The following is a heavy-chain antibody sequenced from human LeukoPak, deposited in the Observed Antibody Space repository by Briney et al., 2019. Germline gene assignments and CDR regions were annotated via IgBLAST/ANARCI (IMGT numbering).Heavy chain of an antibody. CDR1: GFTFSRYG. CDR2: ISYDGSNK. CDR3: AKKVGTYGDLDY. V-gene: IGHV3-30*18. Sequence: PGGSLRLSCAASGFTFSRYGMHWVRQAPGKGLEWVAVISYDGSNKYYADSVKGRFTISRDNSKNTLYLQMNSLRAEDTAVYYCAKKVGTYGDLDYWGQGTLVTVTS. D-gene: IGHD4-17*01. J-gene: IGHJ4*02.